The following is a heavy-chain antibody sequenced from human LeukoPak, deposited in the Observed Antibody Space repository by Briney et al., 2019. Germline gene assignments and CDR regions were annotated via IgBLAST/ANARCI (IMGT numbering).Heavy chain of an antibody. J-gene: IGHJ4*02. CDR1: GGSISSGSYY. V-gene: IGHV4-61*02. CDR2: IYTSGST. D-gene: IGHD5-12*01. CDR3: AREGARYSGYDS. Sequence: SETLSLTCTVSGGSISSGSYYWSWIRQPAGTGLEWIGRIYTSGSTNYNPSLKSRVTISVDTSKNQFSLKLSSVTAADTAVYYCAREGARYSGYDSWGQGTLVTVSS.